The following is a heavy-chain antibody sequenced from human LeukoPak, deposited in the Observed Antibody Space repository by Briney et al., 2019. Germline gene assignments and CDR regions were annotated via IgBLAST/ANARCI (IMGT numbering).Heavy chain of an antibody. Sequence: GTLRFSCVASSFTFSNYRWSWLRQAPGKGLEGVANINQDGSKKRYADSMKGRFTISRDNAKESLYLQLNSLRAEDTAVYYCAKWGPYCVGDYCPALDSWGQGTLVTVSS. CDR3: AKWGPYCVGDYCPALDS. CDR1: SFTFSNYR. J-gene: IGHJ4*02. D-gene: IGHD2-21*02. CDR2: INQDGSKK. V-gene: IGHV3-7*01.